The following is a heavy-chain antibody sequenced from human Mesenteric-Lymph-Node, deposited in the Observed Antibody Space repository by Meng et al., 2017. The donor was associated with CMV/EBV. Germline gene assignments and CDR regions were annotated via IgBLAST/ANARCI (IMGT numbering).Heavy chain of an antibody. V-gene: IGHV1-18*01. CDR1: GYTFSNYG. CDR3: ASHQQFCSGGSCYSLGYYYGMDV. J-gene: IGHJ6*02. Sequence: ASVKVSCKASGYTFSNYGVSWVRLAPGQGLEWMGWISPYSGNKIYAQKLQGRVTMTTDTSTSTAYMELSSLRSEDTAIYYCASHQQFCSGGSCYSLGYYYGMDVWGQGTTVTVSS. D-gene: IGHD2-15*01. CDR2: ISPYSGNK.